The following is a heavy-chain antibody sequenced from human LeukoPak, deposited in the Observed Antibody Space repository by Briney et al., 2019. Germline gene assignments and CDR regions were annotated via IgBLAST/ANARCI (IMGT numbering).Heavy chain of an antibody. CDR3: ASIATVVDY. Sequence: SETLSLTCAVYGGSFSGYYWSWIRQPPGKGLEWIGEINHSGSTNYNPSLKSRVTISVDKSKNQFSLKLNSVTAADTAVYYCASIATVVDYWGQGTLVTVSS. D-gene: IGHD4-23*01. CDR2: INHSGST. CDR1: GGSFSGYY. V-gene: IGHV4-34*01. J-gene: IGHJ4*02.